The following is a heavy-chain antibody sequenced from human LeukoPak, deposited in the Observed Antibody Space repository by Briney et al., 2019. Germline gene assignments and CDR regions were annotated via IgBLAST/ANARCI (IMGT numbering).Heavy chain of an antibody. Sequence: GGSLRLSCAASGFTLSSYWLHWVRQAPGKGLVWDSRINSDGSSITYADSVKGRFTISRDNAKNTLYLQMNSLRVEDTAVYYCAREGRVSGYDFDCWGQGTLVTVSS. V-gene: IGHV3-74*03. J-gene: IGHJ4*02. CDR1: GFTLSSYW. CDR3: AREGRVSGYDFDC. CDR2: INSDGSSI. D-gene: IGHD5-12*01.